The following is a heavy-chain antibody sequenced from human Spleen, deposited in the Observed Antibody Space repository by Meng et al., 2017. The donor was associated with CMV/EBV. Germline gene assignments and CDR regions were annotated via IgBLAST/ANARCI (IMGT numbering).Heavy chain of an antibody. CDR3: SSSDPHRDYYGSGIYDWYFDY. V-gene: IGHV1-18*01. CDR2: ISAYNGNT. Sequence: ASVKVSCKASGYTFTNYGISWVRQAPGQGLEWMGWISAYNGNTNYADKLQGRVTMTTDTSTSTAYMELRSLRSDDTAVYYFSSSDPHRDYYGSGIYDWYFDYWGQGTLVTVSS. J-gene: IGHJ4*02. D-gene: IGHD3-10*01. CDR1: GYTFTNYG.